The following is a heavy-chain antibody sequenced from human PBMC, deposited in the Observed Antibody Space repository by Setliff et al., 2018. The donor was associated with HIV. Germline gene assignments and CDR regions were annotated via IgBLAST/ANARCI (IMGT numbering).Heavy chain of an antibody. CDR2: ISAYNGNT. D-gene: IGHD3-3*01. CDR3: AREIRNYDFWSGYWEDHYFDS. CDR1: GYTFTSHG. J-gene: IGHJ4*02. V-gene: IGHV1-18*01. Sequence: ASVKVSCKTSGYTFTSHGISWVRQAPGQGLEWMGWISAYNGNTNYAQKFQGRVTITRDTSASTAYMELSSLRSEDTAVYYCAREIRNYDFWSGYWEDHYFDSWGQGTLVTVSS.